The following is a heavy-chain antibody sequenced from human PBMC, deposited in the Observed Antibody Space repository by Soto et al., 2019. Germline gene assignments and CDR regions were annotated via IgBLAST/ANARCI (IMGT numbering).Heavy chain of an antibody. Sequence: QVQLVQSGAEVKKPGSSVKVSCKASGGTFSSYAISWVRQAPGQGLEWMGGIIPIFGTANYAQKFQGRVTSTADESTSTAYMELRSLRYEDTAVYYCARDEPLVGAPLYGMDVWGQGTTVTVSS. D-gene: IGHD1-26*01. CDR3: ARDEPLVGAPLYGMDV. J-gene: IGHJ6*02. CDR1: GGTFSSYA. V-gene: IGHV1-69*01. CDR2: IIPIFGTA.